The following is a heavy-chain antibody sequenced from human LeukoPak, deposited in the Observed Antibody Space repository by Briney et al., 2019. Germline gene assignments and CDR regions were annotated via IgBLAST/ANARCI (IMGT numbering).Heavy chain of an antibody. J-gene: IGHJ3*02. CDR3: AKDPNGDYLGAFDS. Sequence: GSLRLSCTASAISFSTYAMTWLRQAPGKGLEWVSSIHGSGGGTNYAGSVKGRFTISRDNSKKTLFLQMNRLRVDDTAVYYCAKDPNGDYLGAFDSWGQGTMVTVS. CDR1: AISFSTYA. V-gene: IGHV3-23*01. D-gene: IGHD4-17*01. CDR2: IHGSGGGT.